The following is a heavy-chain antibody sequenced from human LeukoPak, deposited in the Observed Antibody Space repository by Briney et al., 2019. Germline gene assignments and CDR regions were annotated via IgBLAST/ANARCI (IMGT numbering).Heavy chain of an antibody. CDR1: GGPFNGYY. Sequence: PSETLSLTCAVYGGPFNGYYWSWIRQPPGKGLEWIGEINHSGSTNYNPSLKSRVTISIHTSKNQFSLKLNSVTAADTAIYYCARVRCSGGSCPYYYYYYYMDVWGKGTTVTVSS. D-gene: IGHD2-15*01. J-gene: IGHJ6*03. CDR2: INHSGST. V-gene: IGHV4-34*01. CDR3: ARVRCSGGSCPYYYYYYYMDV.